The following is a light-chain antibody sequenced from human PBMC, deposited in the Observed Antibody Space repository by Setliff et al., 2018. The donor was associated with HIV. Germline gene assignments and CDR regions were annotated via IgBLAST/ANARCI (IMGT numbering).Light chain of an antibody. CDR3: SSYTSSSTSS. CDR2: DVS. J-gene: IGLJ3*02. CDR1: SRDVGGYIY. Sequence: QSALTQPASVSGSPGQSITISCTGTSRDVGGYIYVSWYQQHPGKAPKLMIYDVSSRPSGVSYRFPGSKSGNTASLTISGLQAEDEADYYCSSYTSSSTSSFGGGTKVTVL. V-gene: IGLV2-14*03.